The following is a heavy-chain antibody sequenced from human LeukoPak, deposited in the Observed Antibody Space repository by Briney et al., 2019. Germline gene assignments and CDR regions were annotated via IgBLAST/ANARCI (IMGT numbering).Heavy chain of an antibody. Sequence: PSETLSLTCAVYGGSFSGYYWSWIRQPPGKGLEWIGEINHSGSTNYNPSLKSRVTISVDTSKNQFSLKLSSVTAADTAVYYCARDSSSWYGRRAFDIWGQGTMVTVSS. J-gene: IGHJ3*02. D-gene: IGHD6-13*01. V-gene: IGHV4-34*01. CDR3: ARDSSSWYGRRAFDI. CDR1: GGSFSGYY. CDR2: INHSGST.